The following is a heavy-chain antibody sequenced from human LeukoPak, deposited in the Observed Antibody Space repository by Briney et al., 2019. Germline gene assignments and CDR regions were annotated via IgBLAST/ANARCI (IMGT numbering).Heavy chain of an antibody. Sequence: GGSLRLSCAASGFTFSGYSMAWVRQAPGQGLEWVSSISGNGDKTHSADSVKGRFTISRDNSKNTLHLQMNSLRAEDTAVYYCASPGEVRGLIIFGVDAWGQGTTVTVSS. CDR1: GFTFSGYS. D-gene: IGHD3-10*01. CDR2: ISGNGDKT. J-gene: IGHJ6*02. CDR3: ASPGEVRGLIIFGVDA. V-gene: IGHV3-23*01.